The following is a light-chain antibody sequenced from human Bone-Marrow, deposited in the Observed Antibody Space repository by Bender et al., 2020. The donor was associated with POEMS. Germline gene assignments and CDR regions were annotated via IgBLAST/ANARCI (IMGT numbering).Light chain of an antibody. CDR2: EVS. Sequence: QSALTQPASVSGSPGQSITISCTGASSDVGAYNLVSWYQQHPGKAPKLMIYEVSKRPSGVSNRFSGSKSGNTASLTVSGLQAEDEADYYCSSYAGSNTYVFGTGTKVTVL. CDR1: SSDVGAYNL. V-gene: IGLV2-14*02. J-gene: IGLJ1*01. CDR3: SSYAGSNTYV.